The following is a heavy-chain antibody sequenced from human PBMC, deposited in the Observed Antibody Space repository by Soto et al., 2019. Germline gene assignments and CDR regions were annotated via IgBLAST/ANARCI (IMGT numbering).Heavy chain of an antibody. Sequence: PSETLSLTCTVSGGSVSSCSYYWSWIRQPPGKGLEWIGYIYYSGSTNYNPSLKSRVTISVDTSKNQFSLKLSSVTAADTAIYYCAKVVGDGNDYYDFWGQGTLVTVSS. CDR2: IYYSGST. D-gene: IGHD3-22*01. J-gene: IGHJ4*02. V-gene: IGHV4-61*01. CDR3: AKVVGDGNDYYDF. CDR1: GGSVSSCSYY.